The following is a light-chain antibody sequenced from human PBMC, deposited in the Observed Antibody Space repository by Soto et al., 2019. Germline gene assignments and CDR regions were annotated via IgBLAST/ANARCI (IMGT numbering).Light chain of an antibody. CDR1: QTISSW. CDR3: QHSNSYSEA. J-gene: IGKJ1*01. Sequence: DIQMTQSPSTLSGSVGDRVTITCRASQTISSWLAWYQQKPGKAPKLLIYKASTLKSGVPSRFSGSGSRTEFTLTISSLQPDDFATYSCQHSNSYSEAFGQGTKVELK. CDR2: KAS. V-gene: IGKV1-5*03.